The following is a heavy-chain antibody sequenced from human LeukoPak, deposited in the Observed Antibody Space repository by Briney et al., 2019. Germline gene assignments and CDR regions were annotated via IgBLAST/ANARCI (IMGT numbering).Heavy chain of an antibody. V-gene: IGHV4-61*02. CDR1: NGSISSETYF. Sequence: PSETLSLTCTVSNGSISSETYFWSWIRQPAGKGLEWIGRIHTRGNTNYNPSLKSRVTMSVDTSKNQFSLKLSSVTAADTAVYYCARGRYGSGSYYTTQFDYWGQGTLVTVSS. D-gene: IGHD3-10*01. CDR3: ARGRYGSGSYYTTQFDY. J-gene: IGHJ4*02. CDR2: IHTRGNT.